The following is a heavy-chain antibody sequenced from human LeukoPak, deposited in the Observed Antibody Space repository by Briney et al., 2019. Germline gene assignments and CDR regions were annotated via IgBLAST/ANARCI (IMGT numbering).Heavy chain of an antibody. D-gene: IGHD6-13*01. CDR1: GFTFSSYW. J-gene: IGHJ3*02. Sequence: GGSLRLSCAASGFTFSSYWMSWVRQAPGKGLEWVANIKQDGSEKYYVDSVKGRFTISRVNAKNSLYLQMNSLRAEDTAVYYCARQSSSWYYHDAFDIWGQGTMVTVSS. CDR2: IKQDGSEK. V-gene: IGHV3-7*03. CDR3: ARQSSSWYYHDAFDI.